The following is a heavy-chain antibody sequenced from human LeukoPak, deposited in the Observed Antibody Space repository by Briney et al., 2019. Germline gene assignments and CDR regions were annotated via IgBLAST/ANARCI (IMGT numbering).Heavy chain of an antibody. D-gene: IGHD4-23*01. Sequence: SQTLSLTCTVSGRSINSGGYYWGWLRQPPRKGREWVGYIYHSGSTYYNPSLKSRVTISVDRSKNQFSLKLSSVTAADTAVYYCARGETPPEPAVLTPSFDYWGQGTLVTVSS. CDR2: IYHSGST. CDR1: GRSINSGGYY. V-gene: IGHV4-30-2*01. J-gene: IGHJ4*02. CDR3: ARGETPPEPAVLTPSFDY.